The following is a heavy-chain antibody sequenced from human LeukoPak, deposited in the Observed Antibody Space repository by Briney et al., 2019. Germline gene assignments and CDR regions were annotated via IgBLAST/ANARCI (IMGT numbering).Heavy chain of an antibody. J-gene: IGHJ4*02. Sequence: SETLSLTCTVSGGSVSSGSYYWSWIRPPPGKGLEWIGYIYYSGSTNYNPSLKGRVTISVDTSKNQFSLKLSSVTAADTAVYYCAREEGSSGWYRLFDYWGQGTLVTVSS. CDR3: AREEGSSGWYRLFDY. CDR1: GGSVSSGSYY. V-gene: IGHV4-61*01. CDR2: IYYSGST. D-gene: IGHD6-19*01.